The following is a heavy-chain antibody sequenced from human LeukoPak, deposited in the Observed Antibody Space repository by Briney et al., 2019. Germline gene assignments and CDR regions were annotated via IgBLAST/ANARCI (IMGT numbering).Heavy chain of an antibody. J-gene: IGHJ6*02. Sequence: GGSLRLSCAASGFTFSSYTMNWVRQAPGKGLEWVSSISSSSNYIYYADSVKGRLTISRDNAKNSLYLQMNSLRAEDTAVYYCARDPTPRYCSGGSCYTHYGMDVWGQGPRSPSP. CDR1: GFTFSSYT. V-gene: IGHV3-21*01. CDR3: ARDPTPRYCSGGSCYTHYGMDV. D-gene: IGHD2-15*01. CDR2: ISSSSNYI.